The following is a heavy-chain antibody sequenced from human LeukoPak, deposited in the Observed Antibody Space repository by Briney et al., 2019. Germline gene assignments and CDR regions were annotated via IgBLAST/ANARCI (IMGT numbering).Heavy chain of an antibody. V-gene: IGHV3-21*01. CDR2: ISSSSYI. CDR3: ATGYCSGGSCYTGGY. D-gene: IGHD2-15*01. CDR1: GFTFSSYS. J-gene: IGHJ4*02. Sequence: GGSLKLSCAASGFTFSSYSMNWVRQAPGKGLEWVSSISSSSYIYYADSVKGRFTISRDNAKNSLYLQMNSLRAEDTAVYYCATGYCSGGSCYTGGYWGQGTLVTVSS.